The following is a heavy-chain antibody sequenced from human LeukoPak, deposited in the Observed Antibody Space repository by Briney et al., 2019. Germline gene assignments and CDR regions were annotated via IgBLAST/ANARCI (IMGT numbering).Heavy chain of an antibody. D-gene: IGHD6-19*01. CDR1: GFTFSSYA. Sequence: PGGPPRLSPAASGFTFSSYAMLGVRQAPGKGPEWVAVISYDGSNKYYADSVKSPFTISRDNSKNTLYLQMNSLRAEDTAVYYCARSSSGWYGSFDYWAREPWSPSPQ. CDR3: ARSSSGWYGSFDY. V-gene: IGHV3-30*04. CDR2: ISYDGSNK. J-gene: IGHJ4*02.